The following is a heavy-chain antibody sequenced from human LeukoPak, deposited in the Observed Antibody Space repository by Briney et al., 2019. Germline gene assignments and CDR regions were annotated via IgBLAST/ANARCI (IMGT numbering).Heavy chain of an antibody. V-gene: IGHV3-48*02. CDR1: GFPFSSFS. Sequence: GRSLRLSCAASGFPFSSFSMTWVRQAPAKGLEWVSYISSSSSDIYYADSVRGRFTVSRDNAKNSLYLQMNSLRDEDTAVYYCAGDLYSREDYWGQGTLVTVSS. J-gene: IGHJ4*02. D-gene: IGHD2-15*01. CDR3: AGDLYSREDY. CDR2: ISSSSSDI.